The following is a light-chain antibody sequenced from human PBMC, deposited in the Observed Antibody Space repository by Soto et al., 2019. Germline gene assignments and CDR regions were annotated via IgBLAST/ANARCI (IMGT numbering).Light chain of an antibody. J-gene: IGKJ2*01. CDR2: AAS. V-gene: IGKV3-20*01. CDR1: QSVSSNY. CDR3: QQYGNSPPYT. Sequence: EIVLTQSPGTLSLSPGERATLSCMASQSVSSNYLAWYQQKPGQAPRLLIYAASSRATGIPDRFSGSGSGTDFTLSISGLEPEDFAVYYCQQYGNSPPYTFGQGTNLDIK.